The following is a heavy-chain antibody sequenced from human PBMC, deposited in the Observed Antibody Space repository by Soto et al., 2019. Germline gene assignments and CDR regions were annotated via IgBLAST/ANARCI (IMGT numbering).Heavy chain of an antibody. CDR2: ISGSGGST. CDR1: GFTFSSYA. V-gene: IGHV3-23*01. Sequence: GGSLRLSCAASGFTFSSYAMSWVRQAPGKGLEWVSAISGSGGSTYYADSVKGRFTISRDNSKNTLYLQMNSLRAEDTAVYYCAKGGNYDYIWGSYRNYYFDYWGQGTLVTVSS. CDR3: AKGGNYDYIWGSYRNYYFDY. D-gene: IGHD3-16*02. J-gene: IGHJ4*02.